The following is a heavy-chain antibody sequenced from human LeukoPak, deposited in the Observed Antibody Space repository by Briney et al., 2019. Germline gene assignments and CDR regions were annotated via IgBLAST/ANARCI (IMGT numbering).Heavy chain of an antibody. CDR1: GFTFSSYG. Sequence: GGSLRLSCAASGFTFSSYGMHWVRQAPGKGLEWVAVISYDGSNKYYADSVKGRFTISRDNSKNTLYLKMNSLRAEDTAVYYCAKTYSGYDYVYWGQGTLVTVSS. J-gene: IGHJ4*02. D-gene: IGHD5-12*01. CDR3: AKTYSGYDYVY. V-gene: IGHV3-30*18. CDR2: ISYDGSNK.